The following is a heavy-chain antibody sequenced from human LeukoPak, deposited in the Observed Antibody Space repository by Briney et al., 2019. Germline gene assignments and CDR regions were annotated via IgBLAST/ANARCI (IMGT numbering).Heavy chain of an antibody. Sequence: SVKVSCKASGGTFSSYAISWVRQAPGQGLEWMGGIIPIFGTANYAQKFQGRVTITADESTSTAYMELSSLRSEDTAVFYCARDGVDTAISYGMDVWGQGTTVTVSS. CDR2: IIPIFGTA. D-gene: IGHD5-18*01. CDR1: GGTFSSYA. CDR3: ARDGVDTAISYGMDV. J-gene: IGHJ6*02. V-gene: IGHV1-69*13.